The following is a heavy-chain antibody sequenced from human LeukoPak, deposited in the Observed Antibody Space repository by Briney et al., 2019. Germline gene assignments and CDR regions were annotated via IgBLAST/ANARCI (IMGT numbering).Heavy chain of an antibody. D-gene: IGHD3-3*01. CDR1: GYTFTGYY. V-gene: IGHV1-2*02. CDR3: ARTFTIFGVVPLAHFDY. Sequence: VASVKVSCKASGYTFTGYYMHWVRQAPGQGLEWMGWINSNSGGTNYAQKFQGRVTMTRDTSISTAYMELSRLRSDDTAVYYCARTFTIFGVVPLAHFDYWGQGTLVTVSS. J-gene: IGHJ4*02. CDR2: INSNSGGT.